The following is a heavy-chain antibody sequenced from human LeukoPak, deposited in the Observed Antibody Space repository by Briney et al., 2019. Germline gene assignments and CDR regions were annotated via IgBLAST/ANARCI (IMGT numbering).Heavy chain of an antibody. CDR2: ISRSGSTK. CDR1: GFTFSDYN. V-gene: IGHV3-11*01. D-gene: IGHD2-15*01. Sequence: GGSLRLSCAASGFTFSDYNMRWIRQAPGKGLEWVSSISRSGSTKYYADSVKGRFTISRDNAKNSLFLQMNSLRAEDTAVYHCARVLRYCSGGDCYSGGLGYMDVWGKGTTVTISS. CDR3: ARVLRYCSGGDCYSGGLGYMDV. J-gene: IGHJ6*03.